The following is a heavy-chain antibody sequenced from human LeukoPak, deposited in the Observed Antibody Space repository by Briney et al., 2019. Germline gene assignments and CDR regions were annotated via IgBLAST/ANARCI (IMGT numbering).Heavy chain of an antibody. D-gene: IGHD3-16*01. Sequence: GGSLRLSCAASGFTFSIYAMSWVRQAPGKGLQWVSSITSSGDGTYYADSVKGRFTISRDNSENMLYLQMNSLRVEDTAVYYCARGDAFSGDHWGQGTLVTVSS. J-gene: IGHJ4*02. CDR1: GFTFSIYA. CDR3: ARGDAFSGDH. CDR2: ITSSGDGT. V-gene: IGHV3-23*01.